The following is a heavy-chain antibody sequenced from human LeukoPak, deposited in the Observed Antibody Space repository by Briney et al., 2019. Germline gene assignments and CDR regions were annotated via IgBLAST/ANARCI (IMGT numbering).Heavy chain of an antibody. D-gene: IGHD1-7*01. V-gene: IGHV4-31*03. CDR3: ARDSGTPFDY. J-gene: IGHJ4*02. CDR2: IYYSGST. Sequence: SETLSLTCTVSGGSISSGGYSWSWIRQHPGKGLEWIGYIYYSGSTYYNPSLKSRVTISVDTSKNQFSLKLSSVTAADTAVYYCARDSGTPFDYWGQGTLVTVSS. CDR1: GGSISSGGYS.